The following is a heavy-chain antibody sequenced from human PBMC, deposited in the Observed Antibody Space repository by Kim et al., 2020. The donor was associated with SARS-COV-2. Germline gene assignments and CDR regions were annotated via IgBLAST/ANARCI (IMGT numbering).Heavy chain of an antibody. CDR3: ASGLTMVRGVVDY. J-gene: IGHJ4*02. V-gene: IGHV1-3*01. D-gene: IGHD3-10*01. Sequence: SPKFQGRVTITRETSASTAYMELSSLRSEDTAVYYCASGLTMVRGVVDYWGQGTLVTVSS.